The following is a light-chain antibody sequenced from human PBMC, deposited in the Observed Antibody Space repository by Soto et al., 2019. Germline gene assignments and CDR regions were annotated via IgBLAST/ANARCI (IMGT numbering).Light chain of an antibody. J-gene: IGLJ3*02. CDR1: SSNIGINT. V-gene: IGLV1-44*01. CDR2: SNN. CDR3: AAWDDSRRV. Sequence: QSVLTQPPSASGTPGQRVTISCSGSSSNIGINTVNWYQQLPGTAPKLLIYSNNQRPSGVTDRFSGSKSGTSASLAISGLQSEDEADYYCAAWDDSRRVFGGGTKLTVL.